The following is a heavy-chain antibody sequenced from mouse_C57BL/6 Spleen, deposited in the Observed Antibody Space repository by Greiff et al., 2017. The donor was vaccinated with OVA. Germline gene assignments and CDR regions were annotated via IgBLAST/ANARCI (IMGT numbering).Heavy chain of an antibody. Sequence: QVHVKQPGAELVKPGASVKLSCKASGYTFTSYWMQWVKQRPGQGLEWIGEIDPSDSYTNYNQKFKGKATLTVDTSSSTAYMQLSSLTSEDSAVYYCARTSLHGGFAYWGQGTLVTVSA. CDR1: GYTFTSYW. CDR3: ARTSLHGGFAY. CDR2: IDPSDSYT. J-gene: IGHJ3*01. V-gene: IGHV1-50*01. D-gene: IGHD1-2*01.